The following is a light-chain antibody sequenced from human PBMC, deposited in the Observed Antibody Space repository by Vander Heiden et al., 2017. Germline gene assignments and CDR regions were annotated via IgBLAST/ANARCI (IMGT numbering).Light chain of an antibody. CDR2: DDS. CDR3: QVWDSSSDHVV. CDR1: HIGSKR. V-gene: IGLV3-21*02. J-gene: IGLJ2*01. Sequence: SYVLTQPPSVSVAPGQTARITRGGNHIGSKRVHWYPQKPGQSPVLVVYDDSGRPSGIPERFSGSNSGNTATLTISRVEAGDEADYYCQVWDSSSDHVVFGGGTKLTVL.